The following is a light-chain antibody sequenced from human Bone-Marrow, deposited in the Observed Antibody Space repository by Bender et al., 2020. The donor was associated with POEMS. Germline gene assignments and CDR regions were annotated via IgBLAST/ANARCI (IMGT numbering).Light chain of an antibody. J-gene: IGLJ1*01. CDR3: CSYAGNFYV. CDR1: SSDVGGYNL. Sequence: QSALTQPASVSGSPGQSINISCIGTSSDVGGYNLVSWYQQHSGKAPELMIYEAFKRPSGVSNRFSGSKSGNTASLTISDLQAEDEADYYCCSYAGNFYVFGTGTKVTVL. V-gene: IGLV2-23*01. CDR2: EAF.